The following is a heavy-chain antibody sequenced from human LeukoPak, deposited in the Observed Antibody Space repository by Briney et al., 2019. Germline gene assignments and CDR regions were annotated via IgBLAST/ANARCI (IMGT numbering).Heavy chain of an antibody. CDR3: ARARYSSGWSRFDP. CDR1: GYTFTGYY. Sequence: ASVKVSCKASGYTFTGYYMHWVRQAPGQGLEWMGWINPNSGGTNYAQKFQGRVTMTRDTSISTAYMELSRLRSDDTAVYYCARARYSSGWSRFDPWGQGTLVTVSS. V-gene: IGHV1-2*02. CDR2: INPNSGGT. D-gene: IGHD6-19*01. J-gene: IGHJ5*02.